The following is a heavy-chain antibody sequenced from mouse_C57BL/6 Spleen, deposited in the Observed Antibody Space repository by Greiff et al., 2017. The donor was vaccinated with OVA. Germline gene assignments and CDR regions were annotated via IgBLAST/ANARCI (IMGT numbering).Heavy chain of an antibody. CDR3: ARDPHDSPFDY. V-gene: IGHV5-4*01. CDR1: GFTFSSYA. Sequence: EVQVVESGGGLVKPGGSLKLSCAASGFTFSSYAMSWVRQTPEKRLEWVATISDGGSYTYYPDNVKGRFTISRDNAKNNLYLQMSHLKSEDTAMYYCARDPHDSPFDYWGQGTTLTVSS. J-gene: IGHJ2*01. D-gene: IGHD2-4*01. CDR2: ISDGGSYT.